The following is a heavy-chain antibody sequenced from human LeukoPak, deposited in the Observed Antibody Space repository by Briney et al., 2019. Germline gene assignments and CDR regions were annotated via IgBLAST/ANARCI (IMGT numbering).Heavy chain of an antibody. Sequence: AGESLRLSCAASGFTLSSYWISWVRQAPGKGLEWVANIKYDGSGKYYADSVKGRFTISRDDAKNSLYLEMNRLRVEDTAVYYCARDLFSGSYQEDFWGQGTLVTVSS. V-gene: IGHV3-7*01. CDR1: GFTLSSYW. CDR2: IKYDGSGK. CDR3: ARDLFSGSYQEDF. J-gene: IGHJ4*02. D-gene: IGHD1-26*01.